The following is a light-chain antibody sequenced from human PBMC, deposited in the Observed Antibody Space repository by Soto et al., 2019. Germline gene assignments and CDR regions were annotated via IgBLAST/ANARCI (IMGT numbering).Light chain of an antibody. J-gene: IGLJ2*01. CDR3: SSYTTSSTVV. CDR1: SSDVGAYGY. CDR2: EVS. Sequence: QSVLTQPASVSGYPGQSITISCTGTSSDVGAYGYVSWYQQHPGKAPKLMIYEVSYRPSGVSNRFSGSKSGNAASLTISGLQAEDEADYYCSSYTTSSTVVFGGGTKLTVL. V-gene: IGLV2-14*01.